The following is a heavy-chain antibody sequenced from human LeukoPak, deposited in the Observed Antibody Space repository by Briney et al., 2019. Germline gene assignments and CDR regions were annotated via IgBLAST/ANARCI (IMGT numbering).Heavy chain of an antibody. J-gene: IGHJ5*02. CDR1: GGSISSGSYY. CDR3: ARDLRFGELLNWFDP. D-gene: IGHD3-10*01. V-gene: IGHV4-61*02. CDR2: IYTSGST. Sequence: SETLSLTCTVSGGSISSGSYYWSWIRQPAGTGLEWIGRIYTSGSTNYNPSLKSRVTISVDTSKNQFSLKLSSVTAADTAVYYCARDLRFGELLNWFDPWGQGTLVTVSS.